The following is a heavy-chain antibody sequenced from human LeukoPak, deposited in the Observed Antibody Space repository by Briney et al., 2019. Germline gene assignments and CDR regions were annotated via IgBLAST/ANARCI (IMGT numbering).Heavy chain of an antibody. Sequence: PSETLSLTCAVYGGSFSGYYWSWIRQPPGKGLEWIGEINHSGSTNYNPSLKSRVTISVDTSKNQFSLKLNSVTPEDTAVYYCARDTVAGNYFDFWGQGTLVTVSS. CDR3: ARDTVAGNYFDF. D-gene: IGHD6-19*01. CDR2: INHSGST. CDR1: GGSFSGYY. J-gene: IGHJ4*02. V-gene: IGHV4-34*01.